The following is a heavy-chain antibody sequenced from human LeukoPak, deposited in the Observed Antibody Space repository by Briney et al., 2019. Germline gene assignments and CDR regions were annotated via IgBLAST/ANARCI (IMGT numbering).Heavy chain of an antibody. J-gene: IGHJ5*02. V-gene: IGHV3-30*18. Sequence: GGSLRLSCAASGFTFSSYGMHWVRQAPGKGLEWVAVISYDGSNKYYADSVKGRFTISRDNSKNTLYLQMNSLRAEDTAVYYCAKDRVRITSNWFDPWGQGTLVTVSS. CDR3: AKDRVRITSNWFDP. CDR2: ISYDGSNK. D-gene: IGHD2-2*01. CDR1: GFTFSSYG.